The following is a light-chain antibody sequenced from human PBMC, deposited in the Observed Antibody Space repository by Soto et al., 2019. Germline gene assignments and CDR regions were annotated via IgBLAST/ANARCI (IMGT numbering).Light chain of an antibody. V-gene: IGKV1-39*01. CDR2: AAS. CDR1: QSISSY. Sequence: DIQMTQSPSSLSASVGDRVTITCRASQSISSYLNWYQQKPGKAPKLLIYAASSLRSGVPSRFSGSGSGTDFSLTISSLQPEDFATYYCQQCYSTPPSVGQGTKLEIK. CDR3: QQCYSTPPS. J-gene: IGKJ2*01.